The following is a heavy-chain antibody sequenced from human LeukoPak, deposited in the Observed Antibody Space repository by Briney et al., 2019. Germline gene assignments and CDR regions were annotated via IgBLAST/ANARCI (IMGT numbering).Heavy chain of an antibody. Sequence: PGRSLRLSCAASGFTFSSYGMHWVRQAPGKGLEWVAVIWYDGSNKYYADSVKGRFTISRDNSNNTLYLQMNSLRAEDTAVYYCARDPVNCSGGSCYSVLDYWGQGTLVTVSS. D-gene: IGHD2-15*01. V-gene: IGHV3-33*01. CDR3: ARDPVNCSGGSCYSVLDY. J-gene: IGHJ4*02. CDR1: GFTFSSYG. CDR2: IWYDGSNK.